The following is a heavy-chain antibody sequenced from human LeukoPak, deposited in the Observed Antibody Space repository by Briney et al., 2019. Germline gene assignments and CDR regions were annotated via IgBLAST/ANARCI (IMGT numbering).Heavy chain of an antibody. J-gene: IGHJ5*02. Sequence: GGSLRLSCAASGFTFSDHYMSWIRQAPGKGLEWLSYIGSGGSTKHYADSVKGRFTISRDNAKNSLYLQMNSLRAEDTAVYYCARGAGPLFDPWGQGTLVTVSS. V-gene: IGHV3-11*01. CDR2: IGSGGSTK. CDR3: ARGAGPLFDP. CDR1: GFTFSDHY.